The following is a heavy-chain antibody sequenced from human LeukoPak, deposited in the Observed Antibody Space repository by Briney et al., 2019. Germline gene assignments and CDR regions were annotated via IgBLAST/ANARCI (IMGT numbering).Heavy chain of an antibody. V-gene: IGHV3-30-3*01. CDR3: VRDRLYYGSGSYIFDY. J-gene: IGHJ4*02. CDR2: VSYDGSNR. Sequence: GGSLRLSCAASGFTFSSYWMSWVRQAPGKGLEWVAVVSYDGSNRYYADSVKGRFSISRDNSKSTLYLQMNSLRPEDTAVYYCVRDRLYYGSGSYIFDYWGQGTLVTVSS. CDR1: GFTFSSYW. D-gene: IGHD3-10*01.